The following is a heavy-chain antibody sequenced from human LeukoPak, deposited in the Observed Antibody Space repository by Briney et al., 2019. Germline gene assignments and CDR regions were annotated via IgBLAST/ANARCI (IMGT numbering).Heavy chain of an antibody. CDR3: AKDRGY. Sequence: PGGSLRLSCAASGLTFSTFPMTWVRQAPGKGLEWVSAISASGGDTYYADSVKGRFTISRDNSKNTLHLQMNSLRADDTAVYYCAKDRGYWGQGTLVTVSS. J-gene: IGHJ4*02. CDR1: GLTFSTFP. V-gene: IGHV3-23*01. CDR2: ISASGGDT.